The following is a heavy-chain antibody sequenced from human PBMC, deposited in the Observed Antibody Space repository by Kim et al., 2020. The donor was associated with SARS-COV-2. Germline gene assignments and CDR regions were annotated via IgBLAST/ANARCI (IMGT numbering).Heavy chain of an antibody. CDR1: GFTFSSYA. CDR2: ISYDGSNK. CDR3: ASTYCGGDCYSRYGMDV. V-gene: IGHV3-30-3*01. D-gene: IGHD2-21*01. Sequence: GGSLRLSCAASGFTFSSYAMHWVRQAPGKGLEWVAVISYDGSNKYYADSVKGRFTISRDNSKNTLYLQMNSLRAEDTAVYYCASTYCGGDCYSRYGMDVWGQGTTVTVSS. J-gene: IGHJ6*02.